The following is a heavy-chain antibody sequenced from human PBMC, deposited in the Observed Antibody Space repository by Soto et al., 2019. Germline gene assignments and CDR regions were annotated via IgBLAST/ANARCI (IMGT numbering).Heavy chain of an antibody. CDR1: GDTFSSHA. J-gene: IGHJ4*02. D-gene: IGHD5-18*01. CDR2: FIPMVGAT. CDR3: ARGKQWGGYVYGLLYYFED. Sequence: QVQLVQSGAEVKTPGSSVKVSCKASGDTFSSHAVSWVRQAPGQGLEWMGGFIPMVGATNYAQNFQGRVTMTADESASTAYMELTSLTSEDTAVYYCARGKQWGGYVYGLLYYFEDWGQGTLVTVAS. V-gene: IGHV1-69*01.